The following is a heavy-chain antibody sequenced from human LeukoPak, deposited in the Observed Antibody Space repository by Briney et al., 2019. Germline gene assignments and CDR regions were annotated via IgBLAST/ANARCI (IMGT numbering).Heavy chain of an antibody. V-gene: IGHV3-23*01. CDR2: ISGSGGST. J-gene: IGHJ4*02. CDR1: GFTFSSYA. Sequence: GGSLRLSCAASGFTFSSYAMSWVRQAPGKGLEWVPAISGSGGSTYYADSVKGRLTISRDNSKNTLYLQMNSLRAEDTAVYYCAKDRDYYDSSGYLVYWGQGTLVTVSS. CDR3: AKDRDYYDSSGYLVY. D-gene: IGHD3-22*01.